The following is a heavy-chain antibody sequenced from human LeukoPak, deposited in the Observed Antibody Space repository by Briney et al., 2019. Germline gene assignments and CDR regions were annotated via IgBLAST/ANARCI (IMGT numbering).Heavy chain of an antibody. Sequence: GGSLRLSCAAYGFTFSGYEMNWVRQAPGKGLEWVSYISISGTNMLYADSVKGRFTISRDNSRTSLYLQMSSLRAEDTAIYYCARGGGSAYHYNAFDIWGLGTMVTVSS. D-gene: IGHD3-22*01. V-gene: IGHV3-48*03. CDR2: ISISGTNM. CDR3: ARGGGSAYHYNAFDI. J-gene: IGHJ3*02. CDR1: GFTFSGYE.